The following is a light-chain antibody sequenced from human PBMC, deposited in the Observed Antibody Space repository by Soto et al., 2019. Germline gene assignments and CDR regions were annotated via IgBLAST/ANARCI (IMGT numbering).Light chain of an antibody. V-gene: IGKV1-39*01. CDR1: RSISSY. Sequence: DIQMTQSPSSLSASVGDRITITCRASRSISSYLNWYQQKPGKAPKLLIYAASSFQSGDPSRFSGSGSGTDFTLTISSLQPEDFAIYYCQQSHSTPRTFGQGTKVEIK. CDR3: QQSHSTPRT. CDR2: AAS. J-gene: IGKJ1*01.